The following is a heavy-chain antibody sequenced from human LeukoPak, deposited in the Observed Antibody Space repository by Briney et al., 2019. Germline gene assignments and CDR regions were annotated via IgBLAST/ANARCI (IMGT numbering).Heavy chain of an antibody. CDR2: MNPNSGNT. CDR1: GGTFSSYD. J-gene: IGHJ5*02. V-gene: IGHV1-8*02. Sequence: ASVKVSCKASGGTFSSYDINWVRQATGQGLEWMGWMNPNSGNTGYAQKFQGRVTMTRNTSISTAYMELSSLRSEDTAVYYCARDFDGDNWFDPWGQGTLVTVSS. D-gene: IGHD7-27*01. CDR3: ARDFDGDNWFDP.